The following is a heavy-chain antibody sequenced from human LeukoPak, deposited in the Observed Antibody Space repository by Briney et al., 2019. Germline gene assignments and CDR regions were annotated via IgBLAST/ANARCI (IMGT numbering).Heavy chain of an antibody. Sequence: SETLSLTCAVSGGSISSGGYSWSWIRQPPGKGLEWIGYIYHSGSTYYNPSLKSRVTISVDRSKNQFSLKLSSVTAADTAVYYCAREGFSYGMDVWGQGTTVTVSS. D-gene: IGHD2/OR15-2a*01. CDR3: AREGFSYGMDV. CDR2: IYHSGST. J-gene: IGHJ6*02. CDR1: GGSISSGGYS. V-gene: IGHV4-30-2*01.